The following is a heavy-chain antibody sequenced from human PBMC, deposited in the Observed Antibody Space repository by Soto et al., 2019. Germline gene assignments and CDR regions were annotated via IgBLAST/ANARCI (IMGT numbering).Heavy chain of an antibody. CDR3: ARDLRAYYHGSGIVDP. J-gene: IGHJ5*02. D-gene: IGHD3-10*01. V-gene: IGHV3-11*01. Sequence: GGSLRLSCAASGFTFSDYYMSWIRQAPGKGLEWVSYISSSGSTIYYADSVKGRFTISRDNAKNSLYLQMNSLRAEDTAVYYCARDLRAYYHGSGIVDPWGQGTLVTVSS. CDR2: ISSSGSTI. CDR1: GFTFSDYY.